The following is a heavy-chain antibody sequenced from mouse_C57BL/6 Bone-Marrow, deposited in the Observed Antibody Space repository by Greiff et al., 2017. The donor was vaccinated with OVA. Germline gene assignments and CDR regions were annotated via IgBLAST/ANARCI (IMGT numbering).Heavy chain of an antibody. Sequence: QVQLQQSGPELVKPGASVKISCKASGYSFTSYYIHWVKQRPGQGLEWIGWIYPGSGNTKYNEKFKGKATLTADTSSSTAYMQLSSLTSEDSAVYYCARPYGYYPYWYFDVWGTGTTVTVSS. CDR1: GYSFTSYY. J-gene: IGHJ1*03. V-gene: IGHV1-66*01. CDR2: IYPGSGNT. CDR3: ARPYGYYPYWYFDV. D-gene: IGHD2-3*01.